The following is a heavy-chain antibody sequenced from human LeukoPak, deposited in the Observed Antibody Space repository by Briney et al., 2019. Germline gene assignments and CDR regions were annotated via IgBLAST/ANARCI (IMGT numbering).Heavy chain of an antibody. V-gene: IGHV3-33*01. Sequence: PGRSLRLSCVASGFTFSSYGMHWVRQAPGKGLEWVAVIWYDGSNKYYADSVKGRFTISRDNSKNTLYLQMNSLRAEDTAVYYCARAKAETVFFTAYYFDYWGQGTLVTVSS. CDR2: IWYDGSNK. D-gene: IGHD2-21*02. J-gene: IGHJ4*02. CDR1: GFTFSSYG. CDR3: ARAKAETVFFTAYYFDY.